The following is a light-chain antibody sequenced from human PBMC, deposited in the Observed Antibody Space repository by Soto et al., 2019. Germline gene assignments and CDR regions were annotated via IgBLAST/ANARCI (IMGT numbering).Light chain of an antibody. V-gene: IGLV2-14*03. CDR2: AVS. Sequence: QSALTQPASVSGSPGQSITISCTGTSSDVGAYNFVSWYQQHPGKAPELMIYAVSDRPSGISNRFSGSKSGNTASLTISGLQAEDEADYYCSSYTSGATLVFGGGTELTVL. J-gene: IGLJ2*01. CDR1: SSDVGAYNF. CDR3: SSYTSGATLV.